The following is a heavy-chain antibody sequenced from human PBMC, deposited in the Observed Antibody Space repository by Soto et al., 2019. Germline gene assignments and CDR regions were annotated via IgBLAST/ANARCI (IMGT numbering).Heavy chain of an antibody. CDR2: IYHSGST. Sequence: TLSLTCAVPGGSISRGGYSWSWIRQPQGKGLEWIGYIYHSGSTYYNPSLKSRVTISVDTSKNQFSLKLSSVTAADTAVYYCAAAPRYWGQGTLVTVSS. CDR1: GGSISRGGYS. J-gene: IGHJ4*01. D-gene: IGHD2-15*01. V-gene: IGHV4-30-2*02. CDR3: AAAPRY.